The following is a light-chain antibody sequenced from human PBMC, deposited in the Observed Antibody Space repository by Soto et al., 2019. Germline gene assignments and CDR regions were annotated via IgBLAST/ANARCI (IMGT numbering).Light chain of an antibody. CDR1: QSLNSW. CDR2: KAS. Sequence: DIQMTQSPSTLSASIGDRVTITCRASQSLNSWLAWYQQKPGKAPKLLIYKASNLESGVPSRFSGSGSGTEFTLTISSLQPDDYATYYCQQYIDYFTFGGGNTVEIK. J-gene: IGKJ4*01. CDR3: QQYIDYFT. V-gene: IGKV1-5*03.